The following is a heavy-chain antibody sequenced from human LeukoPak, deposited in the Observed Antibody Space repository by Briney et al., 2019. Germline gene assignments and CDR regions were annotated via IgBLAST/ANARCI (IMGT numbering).Heavy chain of an antibody. CDR2: INPNSGGT. J-gene: IGHJ4*02. CDR1: GYTFTGYY. V-gene: IGHV1-2*02. CDR3: ARDRSVIAVAGTFDY. Sequence: ASVKVSCKASGYTFTGYYMHWVRQAPGQGLEWMGWINPNSGGTNYAQKFQGRVTMTRDTSISTAYMELSGLRSDDTAVYYCARDRSVIAVAGTFDYWGQGTLVTVSS. D-gene: IGHD6-19*01.